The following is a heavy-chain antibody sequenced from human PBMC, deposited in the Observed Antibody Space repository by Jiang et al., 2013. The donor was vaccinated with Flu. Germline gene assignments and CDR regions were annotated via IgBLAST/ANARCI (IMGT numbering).Heavy chain of an antibody. CDR3: AKDFYSSASGFDY. CDR2: ISGSGGST. J-gene: IGHJ4*02. CDR1: GFTFSAYA. Sequence: GRGLVQPGGSLRLSCAASGFTFSAYAMSWVRQAPGKGLEWVSFISGSGGSTYYADSVKGRFTISRDNSKNTLYLQMNSLRAEDTAVYHCAKDFYSSASGFDYWGQGTLVTVSS. V-gene: IGHV3-23*01. D-gene: IGHD6-6*01.